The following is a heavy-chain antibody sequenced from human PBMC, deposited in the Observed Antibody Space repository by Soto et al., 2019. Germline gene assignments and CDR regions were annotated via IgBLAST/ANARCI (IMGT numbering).Heavy chain of an antibody. V-gene: IGHV4-59*01. J-gene: IGHJ5*02. D-gene: IGHD6-13*01. CDR3: ARGIGGQQLILPFDT. CDR2: IYYSGST. CDR1: GGSISSYY. Sequence: SETLSLTCTVSGGSISSYYWSWIRQPPGKGLEWIGYIYYSGSTNYNPSLKSRVTISVDTSKNQFSLKLSSVTAADTAVYYCARGIGGQQLILPFDTWGQGNLVTVSS.